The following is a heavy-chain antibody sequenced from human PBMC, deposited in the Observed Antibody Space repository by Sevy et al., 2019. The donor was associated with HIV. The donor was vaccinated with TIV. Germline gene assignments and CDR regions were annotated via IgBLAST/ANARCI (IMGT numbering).Heavy chain of an antibody. CDR2: VSFDGGSK. J-gene: IGHJ3*02. CDR3: GREGARSITFDI. Sequence: GGSLRLSCEASGFTFNNFPIHWVRQAPGKGLEWVAVVSFDGGSKYYAAFVKGRFTVSRDNSKNTVYLQLNSLGAEDTAVYYCGREGARSITFDIWGQGTLVTVSS. V-gene: IGHV3-30-3*01. D-gene: IGHD3-16*01. CDR1: GFTFNNFP.